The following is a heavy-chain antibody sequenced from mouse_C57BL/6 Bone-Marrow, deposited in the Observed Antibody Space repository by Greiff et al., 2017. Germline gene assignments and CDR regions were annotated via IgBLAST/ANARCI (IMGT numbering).Heavy chain of an antibody. V-gene: IGHV14-1*01. J-gene: IGHJ1*03. CDR1: GFNIKDYY. CDR2: IDPEDGDT. CDR3: TDGNYWYFDV. D-gene: IGHD2-1*01. Sequence: EVKLMEPGAELVRPGASVKLSCTASGFNIKDYYMHWVKQRPEQGLEWIGRIDPEDGDTEYAPKFQGKATMTADTSSNTAYLQLSSLTSEDTAVYCCTDGNYWYFDVWGTGTTVTVSS.